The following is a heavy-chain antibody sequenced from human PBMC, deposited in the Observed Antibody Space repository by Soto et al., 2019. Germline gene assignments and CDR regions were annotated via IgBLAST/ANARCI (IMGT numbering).Heavy chain of an antibody. D-gene: IGHD3-3*01. CDR3: ARDRLEYDFWSGYYPTYYYYYGMDV. J-gene: IGHJ6*02. CDR2: IYYSGST. V-gene: IGHV4-61*01. CDR1: GGSVSSGSYY. Sequence: NPSETLSLTCTVSGGSVSSGSYYWSWIRQPPGKGLEGIGYIYYSGSTNYNPSLKSRVTISVDTSKNQFSLKLSSVTAADTAVYYCARDRLEYDFWSGYYPTYYYYYGMDVWGQGTTVTVSS.